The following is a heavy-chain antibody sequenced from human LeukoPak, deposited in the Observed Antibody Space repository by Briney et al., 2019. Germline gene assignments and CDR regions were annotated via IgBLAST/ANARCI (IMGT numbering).Heavy chain of an antibody. CDR3: ARDGALSSGWAFDY. CDR1: GYTFSSYA. D-gene: IGHD6-19*01. J-gene: IGHJ4*02. V-gene: IGHV1-3*01. CDR2: INVGNGNT. Sequence: ASVKVSCKASGYTFSSYAMHWVRQAPGQRLEWMGWINVGNGNTKYSQKFQGRVTITRDTSASTVYMELSSLRSEDTAVYYCARDGALSSGWAFDYWGQGTLVTVSS.